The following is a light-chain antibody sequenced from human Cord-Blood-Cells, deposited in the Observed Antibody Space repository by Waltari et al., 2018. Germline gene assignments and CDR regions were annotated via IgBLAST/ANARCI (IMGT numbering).Light chain of an antibody. V-gene: IGKV1-5*03. CDR2: TVS. CDR1: QSISSW. Sequence: IQMTQSPSTLSASIQDRVTITCRASQSISSWLACYQQKPGIAPKLLLYTVSSSEGGVPAMFSSSGCGTEVTLTISSLQPVYFATYHDQQYKSYSLTFGQGTKVEIK. J-gene: IGKJ1*01. CDR3: QQYKSYSLT.